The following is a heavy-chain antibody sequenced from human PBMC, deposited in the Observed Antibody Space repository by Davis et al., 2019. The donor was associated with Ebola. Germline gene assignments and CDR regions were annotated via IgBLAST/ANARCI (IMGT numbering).Heavy chain of an antibody. V-gene: IGHV1-2*02. CDR1: GYTFTSYG. J-gene: IGHJ5*02. D-gene: IGHD3-3*01. CDR3: ARDLSYDFWSGYPKNWFDP. Sequence: ASVKVSCKASGYTFTSYGISWVRQAPGQGLEWMGWINPNSGGTNYAQKFQGRVTMTRDTSISTAYMELSRLRSDDTAVYYCARDLSYDFWSGYPKNWFDPWGQGTLVTVSS. CDR2: INPNSGGT.